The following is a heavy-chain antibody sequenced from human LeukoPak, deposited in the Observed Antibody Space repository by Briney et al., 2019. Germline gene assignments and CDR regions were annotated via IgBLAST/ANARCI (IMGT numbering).Heavy chain of an antibody. CDR1: GYSISSGYY. J-gene: IGHJ4*02. D-gene: IGHD3-3*01. CDR3: ASLDFWSGYDY. V-gene: IGHV4-38-2*01. Sequence: SETLSLTCAVAGYSISSGYYWGWIRQPPGKGLEWIGSIYHSGSTYYNPSLKSRVTISVDTSKNQFSLKLSSVTAADTAVYYCASLDFWSGYDYWGQGTLVTVSS. CDR2: IYHSGST.